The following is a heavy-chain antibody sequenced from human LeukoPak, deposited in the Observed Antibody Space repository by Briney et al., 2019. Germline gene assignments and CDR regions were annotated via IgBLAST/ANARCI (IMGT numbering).Heavy chain of an antibody. CDR3: AKDRCSNGIGCYYYYMEV. Sequence: GGSLRLSCAASAFTFSSYGMHWVRQAPGKGLEWVAYIQYDRANEQYAHSVKGRFRISRDNSNNILYLQMNSLRTEDTAVYYCAKDRCSNGIGCYYYYMEVWGKGTTVTISS. J-gene: IGHJ6*03. CDR2: IQYDRANE. D-gene: IGHD2-8*01. CDR1: AFTFSSYG. V-gene: IGHV3-30*02.